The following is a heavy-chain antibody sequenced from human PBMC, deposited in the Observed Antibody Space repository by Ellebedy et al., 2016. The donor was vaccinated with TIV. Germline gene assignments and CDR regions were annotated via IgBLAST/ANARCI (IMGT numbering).Heavy chain of an antibody. CDR2: ISGSGGST. V-gene: IGHV3-23*01. CDR3: AKGHDYSNSPYYYYYMDV. D-gene: IGHD4-11*01. J-gene: IGHJ6*03. CDR1: GFTFSSYA. Sequence: GESLKISXAASGFTFSSYAMSWVRQAPGKGLEWVSAISGSGGSTYYADSVKGRFTISRDNSKNTLYLQMNSLRAEDTAVYYCAKGHDYSNSPYYYYYMDVWGKGTTVTVSS.